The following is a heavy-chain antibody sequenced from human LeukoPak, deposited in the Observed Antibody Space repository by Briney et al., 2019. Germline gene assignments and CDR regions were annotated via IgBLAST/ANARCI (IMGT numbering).Heavy chain of an antibody. CDR3: ASSTAMDPGNFDY. CDR2: IIPIFGTA. Sequence: SVKVSCKASGGTFSSYAISWVRQAPGQGLEWMGGIIPIFGTANYAQKFQGRVTITTDESTSTAYMELSSLRSEDTAVYYCASSTAMDPGNFDYWGQGTLVTVSS. V-gene: IGHV1-69*05. J-gene: IGHJ4*02. D-gene: IGHD5-18*01. CDR1: GGTFSSYA.